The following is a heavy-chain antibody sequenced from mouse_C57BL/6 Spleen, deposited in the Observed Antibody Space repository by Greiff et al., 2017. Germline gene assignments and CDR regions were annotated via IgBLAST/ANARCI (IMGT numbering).Heavy chain of an antibody. J-gene: IGHJ4*01. CDR3: ARFENYGSRYAMDY. CDR2: IDPSDSYT. CDR1: GYTFTSYW. Sequence: QVQLQQPGAELVMPGASVKLSCKASGYTFTSYWMHWVKQRPGQGLEWIGEIDPSDSYTNYNQKFKGKSTLTVDKSYSTAYMQLCSLTHEDSAVYYGARFENYGSRYAMDYWGKGTSVTVAS. D-gene: IGHD1-1*01. V-gene: IGHV1-69*01.